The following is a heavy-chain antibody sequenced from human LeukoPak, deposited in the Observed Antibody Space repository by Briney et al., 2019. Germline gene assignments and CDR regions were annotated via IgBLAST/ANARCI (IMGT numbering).Heavy chain of an antibody. J-gene: IGHJ4*02. V-gene: IGHV3-13*04. Sequence: PGGSLRLSCAASAITLSCYDMHWVRQSTGKGLEWVSGIGSAGDTYYAGSVKGRFTISRGDAKKSLYLQMNSLRAGDTAVYYCVRGIGNYYDSGASDCWGQGTRVTVAP. CDR2: IGSAGDT. CDR1: AITLSCYD. CDR3: VRGIGNYYDSGASDC. D-gene: IGHD3-10*01.